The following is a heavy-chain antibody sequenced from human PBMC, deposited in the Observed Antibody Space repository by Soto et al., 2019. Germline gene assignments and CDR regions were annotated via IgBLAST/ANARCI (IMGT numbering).Heavy chain of an antibody. Sequence: SETLSLTCTVSGGSISSGGYYWSWIRQHPGKGLEWIGYIYYSGSTYYNPSLKSRVTISVDTSKNQFSLKLSSVTAADTAVYYCARGATTVTTVGEREAFDIWGQGTMVTVSS. CDR1: GGSISSGGYY. D-gene: IGHD4-17*01. J-gene: IGHJ3*02. CDR3: ARGATTVTTVGEREAFDI. V-gene: IGHV4-31*03. CDR2: IYYSGST.